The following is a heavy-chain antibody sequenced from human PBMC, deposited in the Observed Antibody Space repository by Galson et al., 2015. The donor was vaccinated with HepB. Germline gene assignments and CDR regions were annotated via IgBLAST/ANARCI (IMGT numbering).Heavy chain of an antibody. CDR1: GFTFSSYA. Sequence: SLRLSCAASGFTFSSYAMSWVRQAPGKGLEWVPAISGCGGTNYADSVKGRFTISRDKSKNTLYLQMNRLRAEDTAVYYCAKHPDYDIVTAYYMDVWGKGTTVTVSS. V-gene: IGHV3-23*01. D-gene: IGHD3-9*01. J-gene: IGHJ6*03. CDR2: ISGCGGT. CDR3: AKHPDYDIVTAYYMDV.